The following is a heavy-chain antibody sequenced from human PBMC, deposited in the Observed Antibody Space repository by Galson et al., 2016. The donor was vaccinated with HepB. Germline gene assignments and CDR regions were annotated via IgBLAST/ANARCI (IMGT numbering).Heavy chain of an antibody. V-gene: IGHV3-74*01. J-gene: IGHJ4*02. CDR2: INADGTAT. Sequence: SLRLSCAVSGLDFRRYWMHWVRQTPGKGLVWVSRINADGTATGYADSVKGRFTISRDDAKNTLYLQMNSLRAEDTAIYYCGGHGGHSAWGQGTLVTVSS. CDR1: GLDFRRYW. CDR3: GGHGGHSA. D-gene: IGHD2-15*01.